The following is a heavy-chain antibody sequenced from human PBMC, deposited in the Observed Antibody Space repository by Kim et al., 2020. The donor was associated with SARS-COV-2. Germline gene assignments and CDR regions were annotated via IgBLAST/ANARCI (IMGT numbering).Heavy chain of an antibody. D-gene: IGHD3-9*01. Sequence: GGSLRLSCAASGFTFDDYAMHWVRQAPGKGLEWVSGISWNSGSIGYADSVKGRFTISRDNAKNSLYLQMNSLRAEDTALYYCAKELYDIFAFDYWGQGTLVTVSS. CDR1: GFTFDDYA. CDR2: ISWNSGSI. J-gene: IGHJ4*02. V-gene: IGHV3-9*01. CDR3: AKELYDIFAFDY.